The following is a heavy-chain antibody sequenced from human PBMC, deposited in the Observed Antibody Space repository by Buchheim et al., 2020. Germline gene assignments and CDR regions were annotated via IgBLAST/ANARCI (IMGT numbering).Heavy chain of an antibody. Sequence: EVQLLESGGGLVQPGGSLRLSCAASVFTFSIYAMIWVRQAPGKGLVWVSGISGSGGSTYYADSVKGRFTISRDNAKNSLSLQMNSLRDEDTDVYDCARKGLGSTSVLYYYMDVWGKGTT. J-gene: IGHJ6*03. CDR2: ISGSGGST. CDR3: ARKGLGSTSVLYYYMDV. V-gene: IGHV3-23*01. D-gene: IGHD2-2*01. CDR1: VFTFSIYA.